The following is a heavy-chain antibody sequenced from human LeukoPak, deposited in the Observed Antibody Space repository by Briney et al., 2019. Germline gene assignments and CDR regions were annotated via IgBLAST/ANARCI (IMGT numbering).Heavy chain of an antibody. CDR2: IYYSGST. J-gene: IGHJ5*02. Sequence: SETLSLTCTVSGGSISSSSYYWGWIRQPPGKGLEWIGSIYYSGSTYYNPSLKSRVTMSVDTSRKQFSLKLSSVTAADTAVYFCARDPDNRFDPWGQGTLVTVSS. V-gene: IGHV4-39*07. CDR1: GGSISSSSYY. CDR3: ARDPDNRFDP.